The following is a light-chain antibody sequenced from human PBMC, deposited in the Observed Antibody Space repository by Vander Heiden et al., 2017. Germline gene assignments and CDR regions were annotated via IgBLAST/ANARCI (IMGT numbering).Light chain of an antibody. CDR3: QKYNSAPLT. CDR1: QGIRTY. J-gene: IGKJ4*01. CDR2: AAS. V-gene: IGKV1-27*01. Sequence: DIQMTQSPPSLSASVGDRVTITCRASQGIRTYLAWYQQKPRKVPKLMSYAASKLESGVASGCSGSGSGTDFTLTISSLQPEDVATYYCQKYNSAPLTFGGGTKVEIK.